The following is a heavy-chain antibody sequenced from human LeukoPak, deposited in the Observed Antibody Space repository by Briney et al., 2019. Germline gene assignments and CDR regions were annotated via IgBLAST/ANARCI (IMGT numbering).Heavy chain of an antibody. CDR2: ISSSSTYI. J-gene: IGHJ4*02. V-gene: IGHV3-21*01. Sequence: AGGSLRLSCAVSGFTFSSHSMNWVRQAPGKGLEWVSYISSSSTYIYYAASVKGRFAISRDNARNSLFLQMNSLRAEDSGIYYCARDPRLEISGMVIDMLDYWGQGTLVTVSS. CDR3: ARDPRLEISGMVIDMLDY. CDR1: GFTFSSHS. D-gene: IGHD3-3*01.